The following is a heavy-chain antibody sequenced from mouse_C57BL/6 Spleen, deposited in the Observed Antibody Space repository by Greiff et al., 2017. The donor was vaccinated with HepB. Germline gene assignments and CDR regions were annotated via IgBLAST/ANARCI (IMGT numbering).Heavy chain of an antibody. CDR1: GFTFSSYT. Sequence: EVMLVESGGGLVKPGGSLKLSCAASGFTFSSYTMSWVRQTPEKRLEWVATISGGGGNTYYPDSVKGRFTISRDNAKNTLYLQMSSLRSEDTALYYCARQNYYYGSLWYFDVWGTGTTVTVSS. J-gene: IGHJ1*03. CDR2: ISGGGGNT. CDR3: ARQNYYYGSLWYFDV. D-gene: IGHD1-1*01. V-gene: IGHV5-9*01.